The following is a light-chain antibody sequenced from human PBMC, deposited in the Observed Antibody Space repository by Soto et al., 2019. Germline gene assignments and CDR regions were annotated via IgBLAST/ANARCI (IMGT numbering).Light chain of an antibody. V-gene: IGKV3D-15*01. CDR1: QSVGSD. J-gene: IGKJ4*01. Sequence: EVVMTQSPATLSVCPAGRATLSGTARQSVGSDLAWYKQKPGQAPRLVIYDISTRATGVKTRISGSGSGTEFTLKIRSMQSEDFAVYYCQPYNSWHLTLGGGQKVDIK. CDR2: DIS. CDR3: QPYNSWHLT.